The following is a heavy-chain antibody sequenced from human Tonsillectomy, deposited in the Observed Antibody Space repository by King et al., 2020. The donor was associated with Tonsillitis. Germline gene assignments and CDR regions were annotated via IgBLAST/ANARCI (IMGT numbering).Heavy chain of an antibody. V-gene: IGHV3-49*03. CDR3: TKGEYGLGTYV. Sequence: VQLVESGGGLVQPGRSLRLSCTASGFTFDEHAMSWFRQAPGKGLEWVGFIRSKDYGGTTEYAASVKGRFTISRDDSKSIAYLQMNSLKTEDTAVYYCTKGEYGLGTYVWGPGTLVTVTS. D-gene: IGHD3-10*01. CDR2: IRSKDYGGTT. J-gene: IGHJ4*02. CDR1: GFTFDEHA.